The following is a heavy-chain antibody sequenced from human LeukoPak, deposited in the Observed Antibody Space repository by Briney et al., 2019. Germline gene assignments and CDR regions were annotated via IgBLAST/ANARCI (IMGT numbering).Heavy chain of an antibody. CDR2: ISGSGGST. Sequence: GGSLRLSCAASGFTFSSYAMSWVRQAPGKGLEWVSAISGSGGSTYYADSVKGRFTISRDNSKNTLYLQMNSLRAEDTAVYYRAKERTYYYDSSGYQRAFDIWGQGTMVTVSS. V-gene: IGHV3-23*01. CDR3: AKERTYYYDSSGYQRAFDI. CDR1: GFTFSSYA. D-gene: IGHD3-22*01. J-gene: IGHJ3*02.